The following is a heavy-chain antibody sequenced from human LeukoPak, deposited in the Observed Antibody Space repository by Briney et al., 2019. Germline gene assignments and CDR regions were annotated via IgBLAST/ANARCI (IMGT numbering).Heavy chain of an antibody. V-gene: IGHV3-11*04. CDR3: ARAVNDAFDI. CDR1: GFIFRDSY. Sequence: PGGSLRLSCAASGFIFRDSYMGWIRQAPGKGLEWVSYISSSGSGTYYADPVKGRFTISRDNAKYSLYLQINSLRAEGTAVYYCARAVNDAFDIWGQGTVVTVSS. J-gene: IGHJ3*02. CDR2: ISSSGSGT.